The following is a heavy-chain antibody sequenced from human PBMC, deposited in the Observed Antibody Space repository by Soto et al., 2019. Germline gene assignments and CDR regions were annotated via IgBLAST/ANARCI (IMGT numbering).Heavy chain of an antibody. D-gene: IGHD2-15*01. CDR1: GYTFISYA. V-gene: IGHV1-3*01. CDR3: ARELQGLYYFDY. CDR2: INAGNGNT. Sequence: ASVKVSFKASGYTFISYAIHWVRQAPGQRLEWMGWINAGNGNTKYSQKFQGRVTITRGTSASTAYMELTSLRSEDTAVYYCARELQGLYYFDYWGQGTLVTVSS. J-gene: IGHJ4*02.